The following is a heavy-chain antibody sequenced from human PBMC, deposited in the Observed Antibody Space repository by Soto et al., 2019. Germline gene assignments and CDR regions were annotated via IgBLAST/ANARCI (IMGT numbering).Heavy chain of an antibody. Sequence: QVQLVESGGGVVQPGRSRRLSCAASEFSFSTYGMHWVRQAPGKGLEWVAAISHDGSGQYYADSVKGRFTISRDNSKNTLCLQMSSLRVEDTAVYYCAKACYSYSGYYYYGMDVWGQGTTVTVSS. D-gene: IGHD3-10*01. CDR1: EFSFSTYG. CDR2: ISHDGSGQ. CDR3: AKACYSYSGYYYYGMDV. J-gene: IGHJ6*01. V-gene: IGHV3-30*18.